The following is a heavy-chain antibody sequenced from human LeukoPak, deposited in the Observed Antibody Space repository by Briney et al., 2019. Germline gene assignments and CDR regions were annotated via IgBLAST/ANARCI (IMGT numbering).Heavy chain of an antibody. V-gene: IGHV4-34*01. CDR2: INHSGST. J-gene: IGHJ5*02. D-gene: IGHD6-13*01. Sequence: SETLSLTCAVYGGSFSGYYWSWIRQPPGKGLEWIGEINHSGSTNYNPSLKSRVTISVDTSKNQFSLKLSSVTAADTAVYYCARAPPVRFWRLIAAAGTGWFDPWGQGTLVTVSS. CDR1: GGSFSGYY. CDR3: ARAPPVRFWRLIAAAGTGWFDP.